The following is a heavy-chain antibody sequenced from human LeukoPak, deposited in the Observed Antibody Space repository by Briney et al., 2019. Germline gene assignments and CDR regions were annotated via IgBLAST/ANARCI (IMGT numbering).Heavy chain of an antibody. CDR3: ARGRRADVRYCSSTSCPGGLSY. J-gene: IGHJ4*02. CDR2: INHSGST. CDR1: GGSFSGYY. V-gene: IGHV4-34*01. D-gene: IGHD2-2*01. Sequence: SETLSLTCAVYGGSFSGYYWSWLRQPPGKGLEWIGEINHSGSTNYNPSLKSRVTISVDTSKNQFSLKLSSVTAADTAVYYCARGRRADVRYCSSTSCPGGLSYWGQGTLVTVSS.